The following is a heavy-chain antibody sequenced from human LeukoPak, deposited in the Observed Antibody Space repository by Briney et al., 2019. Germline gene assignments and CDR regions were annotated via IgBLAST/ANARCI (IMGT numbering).Heavy chain of an antibody. D-gene: IGHD3-10*01. Sequence: SETLSLTCTVSGGSISSSNYFWGWIRQPPGKGLEWIGEINHSGSTNYNPSLKSRVTISVDTSKNQFSLKLSSVTAADTAVYYCARGQVVRGVIRDYWGQGTLVTVSS. CDR3: ARGQVVRGVIRDY. CDR2: INHSGST. V-gene: IGHV4-39*07. CDR1: GGSISSSNYF. J-gene: IGHJ4*02.